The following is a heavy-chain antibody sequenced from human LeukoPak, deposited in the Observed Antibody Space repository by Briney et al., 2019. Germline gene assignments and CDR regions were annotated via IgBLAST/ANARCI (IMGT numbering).Heavy chain of an antibody. V-gene: IGHV1-2*02. CDR1: RNIFTGYF. Sequence: ASVKVSCKASRNIFTGYFIHWVRQAPGQGLEWMGWINPKNGGTNPAEKFQGRVTMTRDTSLSTAFMELTGLTSDDTAVYFCARELPYTGHCDITTCDVSRFDLWGQGTLVTVSS. D-gene: IGHD2-2*01. CDR3: ARELPYTGHCDITTCDVSRFDL. CDR2: INPKNGGT. J-gene: IGHJ4*02.